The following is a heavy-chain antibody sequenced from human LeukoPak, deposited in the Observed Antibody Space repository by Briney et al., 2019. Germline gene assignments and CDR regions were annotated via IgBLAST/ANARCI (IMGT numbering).Heavy chain of an antibody. CDR3: ARGPHYALGIYFDY. CDR2: IYSSGRT. Sequence: SETLSLTCTVSGGSISGDHWSWIRQPAWKGLEWIGRIYSSGRTDYNPSLKSRVTMSVDTSKNQFSLKLNSVTAADTAVYYCARGPHYALGIYFDYWGQGTLVTVSS. J-gene: IGHJ4*02. D-gene: IGHD7-27*01. V-gene: IGHV4-4*07. CDR1: GGSISGDH.